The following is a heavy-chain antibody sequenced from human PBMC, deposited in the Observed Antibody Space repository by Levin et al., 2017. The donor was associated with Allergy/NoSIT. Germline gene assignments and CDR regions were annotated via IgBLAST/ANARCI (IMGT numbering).Heavy chain of an antibody. D-gene: IGHD3-3*01. V-gene: IGHV1-3*01. J-gene: IGHJ5*02. Sequence: ASVKVSCKASGYTFTSYGMHWVRQAPGQRLEWMGWINAGNGNTKYSQKIQGRVTITRDTSASTAYMELSSLTSEDTSVYYCARDQEVRTYYNFWSDYYAKWFDPWGQGTLVTVSS. CDR1: GYTFTSYG. CDR3: ARDQEVRTYYNFWSDYYAKWFDP. CDR2: INAGNGNT.